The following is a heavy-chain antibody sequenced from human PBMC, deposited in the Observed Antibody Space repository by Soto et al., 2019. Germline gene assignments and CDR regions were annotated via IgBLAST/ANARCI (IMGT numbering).Heavy chain of an antibody. CDR2: VSDDGFTT. CDR3: AKGPIVGANYKFYDMDV. V-gene: IGHV3-23*01. Sequence: GGSLRLSCAASVFSISRYDMTWVRQAPGKGLEWVSSVSDDGFTTHYADSVKGRFTISRDNSKNTLSLQMNSLRVEDTAVYHCAKGPIVGANYKFYDMDVWGQGTTVTVSS. D-gene: IGHD1-26*01. J-gene: IGHJ6*02. CDR1: VFSISRYD.